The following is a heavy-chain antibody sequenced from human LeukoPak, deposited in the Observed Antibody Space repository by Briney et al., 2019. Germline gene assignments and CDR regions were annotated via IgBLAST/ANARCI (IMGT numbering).Heavy chain of an antibody. V-gene: IGHV3-15*01. CDR3: AKGCQVYDFWSGIDS. J-gene: IGHJ4*02. CDR1: GFTFSNAW. Sequence: GGSLRLSCAASGFTFSNAWMSWVRQAPGKGLEWVGRIKSKTDGGTTDYAAPVKGRFTISRDDSKNTLYLQMNSLRAEDTAVYYCAKGCQVYDFWSGIDSWGQGTLVTVSS. CDR2: IKSKTDGGTT. D-gene: IGHD3-3*01.